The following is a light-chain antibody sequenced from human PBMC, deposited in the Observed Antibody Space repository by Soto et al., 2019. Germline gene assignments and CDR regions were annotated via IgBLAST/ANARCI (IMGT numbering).Light chain of an antibody. CDR2: GAS. V-gene: IGKV3-20*01. CDR3: QQYDNYKPLT. CDR1: QIVRSRY. J-gene: IGKJ4*01. Sequence: EIVFTQSPGTLSLCKGERATVSCRASQIVRSRYLAWYQQKPGQAPRVLIYGASSRASGIPDRFSGSGSGTDFTLTINGLQPDDFATYYCQQYDNYKPLTFGGGSKVDI.